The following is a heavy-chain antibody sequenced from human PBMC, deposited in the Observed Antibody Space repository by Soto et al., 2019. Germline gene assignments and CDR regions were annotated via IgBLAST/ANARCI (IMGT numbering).Heavy chain of an antibody. CDR2: IFYSGST. V-gene: IGHV4-30-4*01. D-gene: IGHD2-2*01. Sequence: PSETLSLTCTVSGDSISSGDYYWCWIRQPPGKGLEWMGYIFYSGSTYYTPSLKSRLTISVDTSKNQFSLKLSSVTAADTAVYYCARECSYTTWYVQTFNNWFDPCGQGILVTVS. CDR3: ARECSYTTWYVQTFNNWFDP. CDR1: GDSISSGDYY. J-gene: IGHJ5*02.